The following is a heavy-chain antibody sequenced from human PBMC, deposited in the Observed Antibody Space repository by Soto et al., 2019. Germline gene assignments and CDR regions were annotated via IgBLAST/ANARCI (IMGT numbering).Heavy chain of an antibody. CDR1: GYTFTSYY. Sequence: ASVKVSCKASGYTFTSYYMHWLRQGPGQGLEWMGIINPSGGSTSYAQKFQGRVTMTRDTSTSTVYMELSSLRSEDTAVYYCASWSAYYDFWSGSPYGMDVWGQGTTVTVSS. CDR3: ASWSAYYDFWSGSPYGMDV. CDR2: INPSGGST. J-gene: IGHJ6*02. V-gene: IGHV1-46*01. D-gene: IGHD3-3*01.